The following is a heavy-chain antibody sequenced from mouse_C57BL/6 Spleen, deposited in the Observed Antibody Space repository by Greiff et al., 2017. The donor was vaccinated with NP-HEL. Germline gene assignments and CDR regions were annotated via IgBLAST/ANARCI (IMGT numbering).Heavy chain of an antibody. CDR1: GYTFTEYT. CDR3: AEHGDCLYYFDY. V-gene: IGHV1-62-2*01. CDR2: FYPGSGST. D-gene: IGHD6-1*01. J-gene: IGHJ2*01. Sequence: VKLQQSGAELVKPGASVKLSCKASGYTFTEYTIHWVKQRSGQGLEWIGWFYPGSGSTKYNEKFKDKATLTADKSSSTVYMELSRLTSEDSAVYCCAEHGDCLYYFDYWGKGTTLTVSS.